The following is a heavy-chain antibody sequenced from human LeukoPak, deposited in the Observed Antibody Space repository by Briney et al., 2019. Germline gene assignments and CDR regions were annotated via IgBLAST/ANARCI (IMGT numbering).Heavy chain of an antibody. D-gene: IGHD6-13*01. CDR3: AKDIGGSSWSHLIYGMDV. CDR2: ISWNSGSI. J-gene: IGHJ6*02. Sequence: PGGSLRLSCAASGFTFDDYAMHWVRQAPGKGLEWVSGISWNSGSIGYADSVKGRFTISRDNAKNSLYLQMNSLRAEDTALYYCAKDIGGSSWSHLIYGMDVWGQGTTVTVSS. CDR1: GFTFDDYA. V-gene: IGHV3-9*01.